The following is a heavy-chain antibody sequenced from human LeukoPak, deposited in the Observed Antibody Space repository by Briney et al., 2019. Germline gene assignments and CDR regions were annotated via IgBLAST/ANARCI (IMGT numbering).Heavy chain of an antibody. CDR3: AKDHGVAVAGMYY. CDR1: GFTFSSFA. V-gene: IGHV3-23*01. D-gene: IGHD6-19*01. Sequence: GGSLRLSCAASGFTFSSFAMSWVRQAPGKGLEWVSPMSGSGGSTYYADSVKGRFTISRDNSRNTLYLQMNSLRADDTAVYYCAKDHGVAVAGMYYWGQGTLVTVSS. J-gene: IGHJ4*02. CDR2: MSGSGGST.